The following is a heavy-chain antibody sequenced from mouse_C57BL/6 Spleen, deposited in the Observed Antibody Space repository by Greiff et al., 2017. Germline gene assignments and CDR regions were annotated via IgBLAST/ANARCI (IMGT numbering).Heavy chain of an antibody. J-gene: IGHJ3*01. Sequence: VQLQQSGAELVKPGASVKLSCTASGFNIKDYYMHWVKQRTEQGLEWIGRIDPEDGETKYAPKFQGKATITADTSSNTAYLQLGSLTSEDTAVYYCARYGSSYDWFAYWGQGTLVTVSA. CDR3: ARYGSSYDWFAY. D-gene: IGHD1-1*01. CDR1: GFNIKDYY. V-gene: IGHV14-2*01. CDR2: IDPEDGET.